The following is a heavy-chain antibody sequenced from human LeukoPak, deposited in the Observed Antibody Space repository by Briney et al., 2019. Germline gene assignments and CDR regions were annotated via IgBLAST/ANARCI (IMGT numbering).Heavy chain of an antibody. V-gene: IGHV3-21*01. CDR1: GFTFSSYA. CDR3: ATEELAAAGTVLDY. J-gene: IGHJ4*02. Sequence: GGSLRLSCAASGFTFSSYAMSWVRQAPGKGLEWVSSISSSSSYIYYADSVKGRFTISRDNAKNSLYLQMNSLRAEDTAVYYCATEELAAAGTVLDYWGQGTLVTVSS. D-gene: IGHD6-13*01. CDR2: ISSSSSYI.